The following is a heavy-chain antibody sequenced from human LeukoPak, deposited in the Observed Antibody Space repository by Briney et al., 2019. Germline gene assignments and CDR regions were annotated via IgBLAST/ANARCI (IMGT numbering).Heavy chain of an antibody. D-gene: IGHD7-27*01. CDR2: IYYSGST. V-gene: IGHV4-39*01. J-gene: IGHJ4*02. CDR1: GGSISSSSYY. Sequence: SETLSLTCTVSGGSISSSSYYWGWIRQPPGKGLEWIGSIYYSGSTYYNPSLKSRVTISVDTSENQFSLKLSSVTAADTAVYYCARLNWESYFDYWGQGTLVTVSS. CDR3: ARLNWESYFDY.